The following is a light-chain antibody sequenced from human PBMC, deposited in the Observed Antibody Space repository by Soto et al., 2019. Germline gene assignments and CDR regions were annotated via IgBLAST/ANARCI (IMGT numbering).Light chain of an antibody. Sequence: DIQMTQPPSTLSASVGDRVTITCRASQSIRTWLAWYQQKPGKAPKLLIYDASSLKSGVPSRFSGGGSGTEFTLTTSSLQPDDFTTYYCQQYHTKPWTVGQGTKGDIK. CDR3: QQYHTKPWT. J-gene: IGKJ1*01. CDR1: QSIRTW. CDR2: DAS. V-gene: IGKV1-5*01.